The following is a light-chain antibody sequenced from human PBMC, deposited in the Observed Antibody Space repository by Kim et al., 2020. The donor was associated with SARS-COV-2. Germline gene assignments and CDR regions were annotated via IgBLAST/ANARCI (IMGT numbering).Light chain of an antibody. CDR1: NSDVGGYNY. Sequence: QSVAITCTGTNSDVGGYNYVSWYQQHPGKAPKLMIYDVSKRPSGVPDRFSGSKSGNTASLTISGLQTEDEADYYCCSYAGSYTLYVFGTGTKVTVL. J-gene: IGLJ1*01. CDR2: DVS. CDR3: CSYAGSYTLYV. V-gene: IGLV2-11*03.